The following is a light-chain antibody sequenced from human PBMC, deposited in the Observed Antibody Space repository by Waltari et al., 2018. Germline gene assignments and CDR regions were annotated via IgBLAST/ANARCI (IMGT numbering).Light chain of an antibody. CDR3: AAWDDSLNAVL. V-gene: IGLV1-44*01. CDR2: SNN. J-gene: IGLJ2*01. Sequence: QSVLTQPPSASGTPGPRVTISCSGSSSNIGSNTVNWYQQLPGTAPKLLIYSNNQRPSGVPDRFSGSKSGTSASPAISGLQSEDEADYYCAAWDDSLNAVLFGGGTKLTVL. CDR1: SSNIGSNT.